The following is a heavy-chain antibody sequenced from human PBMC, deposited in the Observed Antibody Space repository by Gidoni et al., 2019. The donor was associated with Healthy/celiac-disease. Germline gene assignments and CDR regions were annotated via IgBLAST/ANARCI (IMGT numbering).Heavy chain of an antibody. J-gene: IGHJ5*02. CDR3: ARGGTGTTRGNWFDP. CDR1: GYTFTGYY. D-gene: IGHD1-1*01. CDR2: IKPNRGGT. Sequence: QVQLVQSGAEVKKPGASVKVSCKASGYTFTGYYMHWVRHAPGQGLEWMGWIKPNRGGTNYAQEVQGRVTMTRDTSISTAYKEVSRLRSDDTAVYYCARGGTGTTRGNWFDPWGQGTLVTVSS. V-gene: IGHV1-2*02.